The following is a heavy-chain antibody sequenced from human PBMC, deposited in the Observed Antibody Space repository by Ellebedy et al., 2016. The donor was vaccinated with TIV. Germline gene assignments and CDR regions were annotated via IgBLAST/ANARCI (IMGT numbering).Heavy chain of an antibody. CDR3: ARETYGRNFDY. CDR2: ISAYNGNT. Sequence: AASVKVSCKASGYTFITYAITWVRQAPGQGLEWMGWISAYNGNTNYAQKLQGRVAMTTDTSTSIAYMELRSLRSDDTAVYYCARETYGRNFDYWGQGTLVTVSS. CDR1: GYTFITYA. D-gene: IGHD3-10*02. J-gene: IGHJ4*02. V-gene: IGHV1-18*01.